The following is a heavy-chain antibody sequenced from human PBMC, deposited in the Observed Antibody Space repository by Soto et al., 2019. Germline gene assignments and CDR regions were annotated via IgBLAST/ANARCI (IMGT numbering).Heavy chain of an antibody. J-gene: IGHJ4*02. D-gene: IGHD6-19*01. V-gene: IGHV1-69*06. CDR3: ARGIRDSSGWDFDY. CDR2: LIPMFGTA. CDR1: GDTFSSSA. Sequence: VQLVQSGAEVKEPGSSVKVSCKASGDTFSSSAISWVRQAPGQGLEWMGGLIPMFGTANYAQKFQGRGMIIADKSTSTVYMELTSLRSEDTAVYYCARGIRDSSGWDFDYWGQGTLVTVSS.